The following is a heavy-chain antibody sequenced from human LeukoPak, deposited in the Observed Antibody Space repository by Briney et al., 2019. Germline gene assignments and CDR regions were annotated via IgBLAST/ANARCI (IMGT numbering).Heavy chain of an antibody. V-gene: IGHV3-66*01. CDR3: ARVPAYYYDSSGYAGVDY. CDR1: GFIVSSNY. Sequence: GGSLRLFYAASGFIVSSNYMSWVSQAPGKGLEWVSVIYSRGSTYYADSVKGRFTLSSDNSKNTLYLPMNSLRAEDTAMYYCARVPAYYYDSSGYAGVDYWGQGTRVTVSS. D-gene: IGHD3-22*01. CDR2: IYSRGST. J-gene: IGHJ4*02.